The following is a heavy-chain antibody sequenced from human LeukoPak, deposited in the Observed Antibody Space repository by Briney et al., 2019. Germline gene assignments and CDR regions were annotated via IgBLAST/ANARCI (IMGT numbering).Heavy chain of an antibody. CDR3: ARGGLQTWYYYMDV. CDR1: GYTFTGYF. J-gene: IGHJ6*03. V-gene: IGHV1-2*02. Sequence: ASVKVSCKASGYTFTGYFMHWVRQAPGQGLEWMGWINPNSGGTNYAQKFQDRVTMTRDTSISTACMELSRLRSDDTAVYYCARGGLQTWYYYMDVWGKGTTVTVSS. CDR2: INPNSGGT.